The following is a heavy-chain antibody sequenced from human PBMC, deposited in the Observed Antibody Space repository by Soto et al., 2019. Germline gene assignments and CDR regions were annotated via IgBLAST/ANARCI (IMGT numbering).Heavy chain of an antibody. Sequence: KTSETLSLTCTVSGGSISSGDYYWSWIRQPPGKGLEWIGYIYYSGSTYYNPSLKSRVTISVDTSKNQFSLKLSSVTAADTAVYYCASSDGVVPAAINDYYYYGMDVWGQGTTVTVSS. CDR3: ASSDGVVPAAINDYYYYGMDV. D-gene: IGHD2-2*02. CDR1: GGSISSGDYY. J-gene: IGHJ6*02. V-gene: IGHV4-30-4*01. CDR2: IYYSGST.